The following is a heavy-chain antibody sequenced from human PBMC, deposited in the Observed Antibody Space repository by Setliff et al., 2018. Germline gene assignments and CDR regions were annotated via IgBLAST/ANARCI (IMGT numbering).Heavy chain of an antibody. Sequence: GGSLRLSCTASGLSYSNYWVSWVRQAPGKGLEWLASINPHGSETYYADSVKGRFTISRDTAKNSLSLQMNNLRSEVTAVYYCFGAGTCSYWGQGTLVTVSS. J-gene: IGHJ4*02. CDR3: FGAGTCSY. CDR1: GLSYSNYW. CDR2: INPHGSET. D-gene: IGHD3-10*01. V-gene: IGHV3-7*01.